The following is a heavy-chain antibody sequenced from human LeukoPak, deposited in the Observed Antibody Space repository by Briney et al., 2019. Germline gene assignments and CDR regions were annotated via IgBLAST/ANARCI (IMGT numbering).Heavy chain of an antibody. Sequence: PSETLSLTCTVSGGSISSYYWSWIRQPPGKGLEWIGYIYYSGSTNYNPSLKSRVTISVDTSKNQFSLKLSSVTAADTAVYYCVRDRRNWNYDYFDYWGQGTLVTVSS. V-gene: IGHV4-59*01. D-gene: IGHD1-7*01. CDR3: VRDRRNWNYDYFDY. CDR2: IYYSGST. J-gene: IGHJ4*02. CDR1: GGSISSYY.